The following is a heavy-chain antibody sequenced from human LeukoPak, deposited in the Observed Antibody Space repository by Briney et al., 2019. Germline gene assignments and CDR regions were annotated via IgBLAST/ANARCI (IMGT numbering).Heavy chain of an antibody. CDR3: VRGGASRPDY. Sequence: GGSLRLSCAASGFTFSRSAMHWVRQAPGKGLEWVAIISYDGGNKYYADSVKGRFTISRDNAMNSLYLQMNSLRPEDTAVYYCVRGGASRPDYWGQGTLVTVSS. J-gene: IGHJ4*02. CDR1: GFTFSRSA. D-gene: IGHD6-6*01. CDR2: ISYDGGNK. V-gene: IGHV3-30*04.